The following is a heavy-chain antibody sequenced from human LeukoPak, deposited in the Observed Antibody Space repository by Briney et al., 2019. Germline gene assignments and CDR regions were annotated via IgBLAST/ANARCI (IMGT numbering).Heavy chain of an antibody. CDR1: GFTFSSYG. D-gene: IGHD3-22*01. CDR3: AKDYYDSSGYYYDKDY. V-gene: IGHV3-23*01. Sequence: GGSLRLSCAVSGFTFSSYGMSWVRQAPGKGLEWVSAISGSGGSTYYADSVKGRFTISRDNSKNTLYLQMNSLRAEDTAVYYCAKDYYDSSGYYYDKDYWGQGTLVTVSS. J-gene: IGHJ4*02. CDR2: ISGSGGST.